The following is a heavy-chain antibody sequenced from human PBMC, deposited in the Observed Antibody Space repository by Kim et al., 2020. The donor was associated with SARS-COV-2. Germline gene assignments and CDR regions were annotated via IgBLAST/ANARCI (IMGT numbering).Heavy chain of an antibody. CDR3: ARSPFERGYSYGYAPQYYYGMDV. CDR2: IIPIFGTT. CDR1: GGTFSSYA. Sequence: SVKVSCKASGGTFSSYAFSWVRQAPGQGLEWMGGIIPIFGTTNYAQKFQGRVTITADKSTSTAYMELSSLRSEDTAVYYCARSPFERGYSYGYAPQYYYGMDVWGQGTTVTVSS. D-gene: IGHD5-18*01. J-gene: IGHJ6*02. V-gene: IGHV1-69*06.